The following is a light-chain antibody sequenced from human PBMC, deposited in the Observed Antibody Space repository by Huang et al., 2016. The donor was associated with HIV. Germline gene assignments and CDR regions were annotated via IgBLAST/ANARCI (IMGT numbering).Light chain of an antibody. J-gene: IGKJ2*01. CDR2: TAS. V-gene: IGKV1-39*01. Sequence: DIRLTQSPSSLSASVGDRVTITCRASQTISSYLNWYQQKPGKAPKVVIYTASSLQSGVPSRFPGSGSGTDYTLTISNLQPEYLATYYCQQSYAAPYTFGQGTKLEIK. CDR1: QTISSY. CDR3: QQSYAAPYT.